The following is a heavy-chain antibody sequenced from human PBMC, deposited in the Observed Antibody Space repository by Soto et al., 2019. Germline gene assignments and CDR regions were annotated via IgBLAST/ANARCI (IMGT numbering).Heavy chain of an antibody. D-gene: IGHD3-3*01. CDR2: IIPIFGTA. V-gene: IGHV1-69*13. CDR1: GGTFSSYA. J-gene: IGHJ6*02. CDR3: ARGPPQITIFGVVISVRGSPTYYYYGMDV. Sequence: GASVKVSCKASGGTFSSYAISWVRQAPGQGLEWMGGIIPIFGTANYAQKFQGRVTITADESTSTAYMELSSLRPEDAAVYYCARGPPQITIFGVVISVRGSPTYYYYGMDVWGQGTTVTVSS.